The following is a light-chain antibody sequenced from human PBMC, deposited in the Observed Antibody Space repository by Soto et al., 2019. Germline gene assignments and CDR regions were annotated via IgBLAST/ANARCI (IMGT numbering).Light chain of an antibody. CDR2: GAS. CDR1: QSVSSSY. CDR3: QQYGSSWT. Sequence: EIVLTQSPGTLSLSPGERATLSYRASQSVSSSYLVWYQQKPGQAPRLLIYGASNRATGIPDRFSGSGSGTDFTLTISRLEPEDFAVYYCQQYGSSWTFGQGTNVEIK. V-gene: IGKV3-20*01. J-gene: IGKJ1*01.